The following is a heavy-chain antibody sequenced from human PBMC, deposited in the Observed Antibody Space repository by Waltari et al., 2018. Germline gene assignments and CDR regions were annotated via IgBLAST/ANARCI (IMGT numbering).Heavy chain of an antibody. CDR1: GFSLSAIGMF. CDR3: ARVGIKTRALQY. V-gene: IGHV2-70*16. D-gene: IGHD6-13*01. CDR2: IDWDDDK. J-gene: IGHJ4*02. Sequence: QVTLKESGPVVVKPTQTLPLTCTFSGFSLSAIGMFVTWIRQPPGKALEWLARIDWDDDKFYSTSLQTRLVISKDTAKSQVVLTISDMDPVDTGTYFCARVGIKTRALQYWGQGILVTVSS.